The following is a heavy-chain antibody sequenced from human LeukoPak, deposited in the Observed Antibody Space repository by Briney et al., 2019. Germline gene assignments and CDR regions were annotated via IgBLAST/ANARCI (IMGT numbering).Heavy chain of an antibody. V-gene: IGHV3-15*01. J-gene: IGHJ4*02. CDR2: IKPKADGETT. CDR3: TTNCGGDCYSSLGY. Sequence: GGSLRLSCAASGFTFTYAWMNWVRQAPGKGLEWVARIKPKADGETTDHAAPVKGRFTISRDDSKNTLYLQMNSLKTEDTGVYYCTTNCGGDCYSSLGYWGQGTLVTVSS. D-gene: IGHD2-21*02. CDR1: GFTFTYAW.